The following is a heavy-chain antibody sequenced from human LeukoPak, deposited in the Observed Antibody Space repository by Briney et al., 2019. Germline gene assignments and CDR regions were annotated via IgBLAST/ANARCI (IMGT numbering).Heavy chain of an antibody. J-gene: IGHJ4*02. V-gene: IGHV3-7*05. D-gene: IGHD3-22*01. CDR2: IKQDGSEK. Sequence: GGSLRLSCAASGFTFSSYWMSWVRQAPGKGLEWVANIKQDGSEKYYVDSVKGRFTISRDNAKNSLYLQMNSLRAADTAVYYCARDFEVSYYDSSGFGYWGQGTLVTVSS. CDR1: GFTFSSYW. CDR3: ARDFEVSYYDSSGFGY.